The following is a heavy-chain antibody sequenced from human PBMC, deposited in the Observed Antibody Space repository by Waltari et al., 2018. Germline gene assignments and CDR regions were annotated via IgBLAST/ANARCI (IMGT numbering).Heavy chain of an antibody. CDR1: GYSISSGYY. J-gene: IGHJ3*02. Sequence: QVQLQESGPGLVKPSETLSLTCAVSGYSISSGYYWGWIRQPPGKGLEWIGSIYHSGSTYYTPSLKSRVTISVDTSKNQFSLKLSSVTTADTAVYYCASLYYYDSSGYYGVLNDAFDIWGQGTMVTVSS. CDR3: ASLYYYDSSGYYGVLNDAFDI. CDR2: IYHSGST. V-gene: IGHV4-38-2*01. D-gene: IGHD3-22*01.